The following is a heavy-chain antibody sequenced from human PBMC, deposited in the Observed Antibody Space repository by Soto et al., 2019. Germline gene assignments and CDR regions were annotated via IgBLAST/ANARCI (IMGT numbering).Heavy chain of an antibody. CDR1: GFTFSSYS. J-gene: IGHJ6*02. D-gene: IGHD3-9*01. V-gene: IGHV3-21*01. CDR3: ARDVADILTGYYYYYGMDV. Sequence: EVQLVESGGGLVKPGGSLRLSCAASGFTFSSYSMNWVRQAPGKGLEWVSSISSSSSYIYYADSVKGRFTISRDNAKNSLYLQMNSLRAEDTAVYYCARDVADILTGYYYYYGMDVWGQGTMVTVSS. CDR2: ISSSSSYI.